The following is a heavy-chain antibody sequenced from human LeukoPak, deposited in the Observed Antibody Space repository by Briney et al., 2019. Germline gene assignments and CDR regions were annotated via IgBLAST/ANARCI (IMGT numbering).Heavy chain of an antibody. D-gene: IGHD3-10*01. J-gene: IGHJ3*01. CDR3: AKAERPYGSGSYPN. V-gene: IGHV3-30*18. CDR2: IAFDGSYK. CDR1: GFTFSTYG. Sequence: GGSLRLSCAASGFTFSTYGMHWVRQAPGKGLEWVALIAFDGSYKYFAESVKGRFTISRDNSRNTLYLQMNSLRADDTAVYYCAKAERPYGSGSYPNWGQGTMVTVSS.